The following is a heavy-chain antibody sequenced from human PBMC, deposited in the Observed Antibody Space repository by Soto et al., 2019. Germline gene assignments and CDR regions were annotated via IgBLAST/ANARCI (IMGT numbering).Heavy chain of an antibody. CDR3: ARANDILTGRDWFDP. Sequence: ASVKVSCKASGYTFTGYYMHWVRQAPGQGLEWMGWINPNSGGTNYAQKFQGWVTMTRDTSISTAYMELSRLRSDDTAVYYCARANDILTGRDWFDPWGQGTLVTVSS. CDR2: INPNSGGT. CDR1: GYTFTGYY. D-gene: IGHD3-9*01. V-gene: IGHV1-2*04. J-gene: IGHJ5*02.